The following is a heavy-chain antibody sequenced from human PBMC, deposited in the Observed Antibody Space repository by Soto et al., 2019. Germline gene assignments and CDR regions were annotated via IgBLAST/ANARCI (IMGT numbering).Heavy chain of an antibody. V-gene: IGHV1-46*01. D-gene: IGHD5-18*01. CDR3: ARDGSTVETAMVSQYFYGMDV. CDR2: INPNGDST. Sequence: ASVKVSCKASGYTFTSYSLHWVRQAPGQGLEWMGRINPNGDSTSYAQNFQGRVTVTSSTSTSTVYMELSSLTSEDTAVYYCARDGSTVETAMVSQYFYGMDVWGQGTTVTVSS. CDR1: GYTFTSYS. J-gene: IGHJ6*02.